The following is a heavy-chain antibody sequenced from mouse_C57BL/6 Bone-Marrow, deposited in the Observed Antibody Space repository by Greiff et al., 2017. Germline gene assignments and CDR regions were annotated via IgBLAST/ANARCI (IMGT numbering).Heavy chain of an antibody. Sequence: QVQLKQSGAELARPGASVKLSCKASGYTFTSYGISWVKQRTGQGLEWIGEIYPRSGNTYYNEKFKGKATLTADKSSSTAYMELRRLTSEDSAVYFCARELYWYFDVWGTGTTVTVSS. CDR3: ARELYWYFDV. V-gene: IGHV1-81*01. CDR2: IYPRSGNT. CDR1: GYTFTSYG. J-gene: IGHJ1*03.